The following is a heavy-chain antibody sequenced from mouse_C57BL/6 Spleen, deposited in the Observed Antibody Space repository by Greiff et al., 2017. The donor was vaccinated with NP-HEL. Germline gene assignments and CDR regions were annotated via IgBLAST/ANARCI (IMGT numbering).Heavy chain of an antibody. CDR3: ARDGLRGYFDV. Sequence: QVQLKESGPGLVQPSQSLSITCTVSGFSLTSYGVHWVRQSPGKGLEWLGVIWSGGSTDYNAAFISRLSISKDNSKSQVFFQMNILQADDTALYYCARDGLRGYFDVWGTGTTVTVSS. V-gene: IGHV2-2*01. CDR1: GFSLTSYG. J-gene: IGHJ1*03. D-gene: IGHD3-1*01. CDR2: IWSGGST.